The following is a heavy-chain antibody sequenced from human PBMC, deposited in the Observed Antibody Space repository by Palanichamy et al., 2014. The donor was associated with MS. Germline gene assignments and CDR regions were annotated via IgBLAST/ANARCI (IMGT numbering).Heavy chain of an antibody. CDR1: GFAFSTYA. CDR3: ARHFGVDF. Sequence: QVQLVESGGGVVLPGRSLRLSCAASGFAFSTYAFHWVRQAPSKGLEWVAVIWYDGSYKSYADSVKGRFTISKDNSKKTLYLQMNTLRVEDTAVYYCARHFGVDFWGQGTLVTVSS. CDR2: IWYDGSYK. D-gene: IGHD3-16*01. J-gene: IGHJ4*02. V-gene: IGHV3-33*01.